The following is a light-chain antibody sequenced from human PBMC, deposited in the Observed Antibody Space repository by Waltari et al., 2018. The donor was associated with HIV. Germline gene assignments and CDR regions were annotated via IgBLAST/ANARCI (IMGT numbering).Light chain of an antibody. Sequence: QSALTQPPSASGSPGQSVTISCPGTSSDVGGYNYVSWYQQHPGKAPNLMIYEVSKRPSGDPDRFSGSKSGNTASLTVSGLQVEDGADYYCSAYAGSSNVLFGGGTKLTVL. CDR2: EVS. CDR1: SSDVGGYNY. V-gene: IGLV2-8*01. J-gene: IGLJ2*01. CDR3: SAYAGSSNVL.